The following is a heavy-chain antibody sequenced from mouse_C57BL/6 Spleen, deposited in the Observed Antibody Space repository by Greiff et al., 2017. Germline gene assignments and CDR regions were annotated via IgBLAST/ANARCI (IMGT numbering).Heavy chain of an antibody. J-gene: IGHJ3*01. CDR3: TDAYYSNYLAY. D-gene: IGHD2-5*01. CDR2: IRLKSDNYAT. V-gene: IGHV6-3*01. CDR1: GFTFSNYW. Sequence: EVKLMESGGGLVQPGGSMKLSCVASGFTFSNYWMNWVRQSPEKGLEWVAQIRLKSDNYATHYAESVKGRFTISRDDSKSSVYLQMNNLRAEDTGIYYCTDAYYSNYLAYWGQGTLVTVSA.